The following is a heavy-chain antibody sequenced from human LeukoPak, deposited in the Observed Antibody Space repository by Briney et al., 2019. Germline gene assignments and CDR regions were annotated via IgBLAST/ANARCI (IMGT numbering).Heavy chain of an antibody. CDR3: ARESAGGPDY. V-gene: IGHV3-74*01. CDR2: INGAGSST. D-gene: IGHD6-19*01. J-gene: IGHJ4*02. Sequence: GGSLRLSCAASGFTFSSHWMHWVRQAPGKGLVWVSRINGAGSSTSYADSVKGRFTVSRDNAKNTLNLQMNSLRAEDTAIYYCARESAGGPDYWGQGTLVTVSS. CDR1: GFTFSSHW.